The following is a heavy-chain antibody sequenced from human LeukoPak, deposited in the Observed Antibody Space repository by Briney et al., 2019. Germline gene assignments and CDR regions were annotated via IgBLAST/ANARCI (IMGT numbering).Heavy chain of an antibody. D-gene: IGHD1-26*01. CDR3: AKDRLGGAGGLHSAFDP. CDR1: GYTFNNYD. Sequence: QPGTSLRLSCAASGYTFNNYDIHWVRQAPGKGLEWVAVISYDGSNEYYADSVKGRFTISRDSSKNTLFLQMNSLRPEDTAVYYCAKDRLGGAGGLHSAFDPWGQGTLVTVSS. J-gene: IGHJ5*02. CDR2: ISYDGSNE. V-gene: IGHV3-30*18.